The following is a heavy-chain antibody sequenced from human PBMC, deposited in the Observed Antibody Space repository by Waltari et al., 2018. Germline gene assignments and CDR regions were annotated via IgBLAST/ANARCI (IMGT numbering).Heavy chain of an antibody. D-gene: IGHD6-13*01. Sequence: QVQLQESGPGLVKPSETLSLTCTVSGGSISSYYWSWIRQPPGKGLEWIGYIYYCGRNNYHPSLKSRVTISVDTSKNQVSLKLSSVTAADTAVYYCARGPPPRQQRYYYGMDVWGQGTTVTVSS. CDR3: ARGPPPRQQRYYYGMDV. J-gene: IGHJ6*02. V-gene: IGHV4-59*01. CDR2: IYYCGRN. CDR1: GGSISSYY.